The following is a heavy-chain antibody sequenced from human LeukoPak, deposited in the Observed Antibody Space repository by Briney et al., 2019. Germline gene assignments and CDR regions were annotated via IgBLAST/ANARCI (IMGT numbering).Heavy chain of an antibody. Sequence: SETLCLTCAVYGVSFSGYYWSWIRQPPGEGLEWIGYIYYSGSTNYNPSLKSRVTISVDTSKNQFSLKLSSVTAADTAVYYCARELRDCSSTSCYTGGYGMDVWGQGTTVTVSS. V-gene: IGHV4-59*01. CDR3: ARELRDCSSTSCYTGGYGMDV. J-gene: IGHJ6*02. D-gene: IGHD2-2*02. CDR2: IYYSGST. CDR1: GVSFSGYY.